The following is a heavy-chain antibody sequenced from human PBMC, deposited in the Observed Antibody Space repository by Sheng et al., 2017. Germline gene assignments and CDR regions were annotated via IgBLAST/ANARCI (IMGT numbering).Heavy chain of an antibody. V-gene: IGHV3-72*01. CDR2: SRNKANRYTT. Sequence: EVQVVESGGGLVQPGGSLRLSCAASGFTLSDHYMDWVRQAPGEGLEWVGRSRNKANRYTTEYAASVKGRFAISRDESGNLLYLQMNSLKSEDTAVYYCATRRNTYYYDWGQGTMVTVSS. D-gene: IGHD3-10*01. CDR3: ATRRNTYYYD. J-gene: IGHJ3*01. CDR1: GFTLSDHY.